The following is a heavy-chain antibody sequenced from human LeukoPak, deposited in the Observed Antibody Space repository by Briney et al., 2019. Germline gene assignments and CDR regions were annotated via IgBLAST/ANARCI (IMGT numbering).Heavy chain of an antibody. CDR1: GGSISSYY. CDR2: IYYSGST. CDR3: ARASDYYYYYGMDV. Sequence: SETLSLTCTVSGGSISSYYWSWLRQPPGKGLEWIGYIYYSGSTNYNPSLKSRVTISVDTSKNQFSLKLSSVTAADTAVYYCARASDYYYYYGMDVWGQGTTVTVSS. V-gene: IGHV4-59*01. J-gene: IGHJ6*02.